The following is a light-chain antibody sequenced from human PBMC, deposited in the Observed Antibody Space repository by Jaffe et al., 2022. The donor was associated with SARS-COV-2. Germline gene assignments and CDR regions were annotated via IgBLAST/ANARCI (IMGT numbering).Light chain of an antibody. CDR1: SSNIENNY. J-gene: IGLJ2*01. Sequence: QSVLTQPPSVSAAPGQKVTISCSGSSSNIENNYVSWYQQLPGTAPKLLIYDNNKRPSGIPDRFSGSKSGASATLGITGLQTGDEADYYCGTWDSSLSSVVFGGGTKLTVL. CDR2: DNN. V-gene: IGLV1-51*01. CDR3: GTWDSSLSSVV.